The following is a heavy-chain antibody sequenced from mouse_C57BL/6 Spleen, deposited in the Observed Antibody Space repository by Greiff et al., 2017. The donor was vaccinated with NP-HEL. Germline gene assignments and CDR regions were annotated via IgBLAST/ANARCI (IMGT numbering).Heavy chain of an antibody. CDR1: GFTFSDYY. CDR3: AREGLYYFDY. Sequence: EVQLVESEGGLVQPGSSMKLSCTASGFTFSDYYMAWVRQVPEKGLEWVANINYDGSSTYYLDSLKSRFILSRDNAKNILYLQMSSLKSEDTATYYCAREGLYYFDYWGKGTTLTVSS. CDR2: INYDGSST. V-gene: IGHV5-16*01. J-gene: IGHJ2*01.